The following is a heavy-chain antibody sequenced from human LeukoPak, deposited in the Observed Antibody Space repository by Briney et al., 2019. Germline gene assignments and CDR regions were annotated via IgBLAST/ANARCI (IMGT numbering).Heavy chain of an antibody. CDR2: IYHSGST. J-gene: IGHJ3*02. CDR1: GFTFSSYSM. V-gene: IGHV4-4*02. CDR3: ARDRKGYDSSGYYYLDAFDI. D-gene: IGHD3-22*01. Sequence: PGGSLRPSCAASGFTFSSYSMNWVRQPPGKGLEWIGEIYHSGSTNYNPSLKSRVTISVDKSKNQFSLKLSSVTAADTAVYYCARDRKGYDSSGYYYLDAFDIWGQGTMVTVSS.